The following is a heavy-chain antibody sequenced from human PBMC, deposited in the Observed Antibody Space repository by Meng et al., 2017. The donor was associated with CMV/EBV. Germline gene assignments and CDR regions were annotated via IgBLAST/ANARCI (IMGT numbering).Heavy chain of an antibody. V-gene: IGHV3-49*04. Sequence: GESLKISCAASGFTFSDYYMSWVRQAPGKGLEWVGFIRSKAYGGTTEYAASVKGRFTISRDDSKSIAYLQMNSLKTEDTAVYYCTSSYNWGQGTLVTVSS. CDR1: GFTFSDYY. CDR2: IRSKAYGGTT. J-gene: IGHJ4*02. D-gene: IGHD2-2*02. CDR3: TSSYN.